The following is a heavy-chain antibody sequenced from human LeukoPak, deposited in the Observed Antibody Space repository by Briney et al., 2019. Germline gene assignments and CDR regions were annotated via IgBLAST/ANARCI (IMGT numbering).Heavy chain of an antibody. J-gene: IGHJ4*02. CDR2: INENGDIA. Sequence: PGGSLRLSCAASGFTFDDYAMHWVRQGPGKSLEWVSLINENGDIAYYGDSVRGRFTVSRDNAKNSLYLQMNSLTTEETALYYCAKARWEPNFDYWGQGTLVTVSS. V-gene: IGHV3-43*02. CDR1: GFTFDDYA. D-gene: IGHD1-26*01. CDR3: AKARWEPNFDY.